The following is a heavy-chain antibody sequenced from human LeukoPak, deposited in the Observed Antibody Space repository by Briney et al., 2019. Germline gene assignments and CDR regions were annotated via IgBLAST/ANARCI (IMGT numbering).Heavy chain of an antibody. J-gene: IGHJ4*02. CDR3: ATGKHYYDSSGYYFYHFDY. CDR2: ISSSSTYI. V-gene: IGHV3-21*01. D-gene: IGHD3-22*01. CDR1: GFTFSSYN. Sequence: GGSLRLSCAASGFTFSSYNMNWVRQAPGKGLEWVSSISSSSTYIFYADSVKGRFTISRDNAKKSLYLQMNSLRAEDTAVYYCATGKHYYDSSGYYFYHFDYWGQGTLVTVSS.